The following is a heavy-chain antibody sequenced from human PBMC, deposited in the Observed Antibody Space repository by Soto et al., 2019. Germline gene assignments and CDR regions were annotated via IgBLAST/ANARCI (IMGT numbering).Heavy chain of an antibody. CDR3: AYMYADY. V-gene: IGHV3-48*01. J-gene: IGHJ4*02. CDR2: ISSGGDTT. CDR1: GSTFSTYS. Sequence: GGSLRLSCGASGSTFSTYSINWVRQAPGKGPEWISYISSGGDTTYYADSVKGRFIISRDNAKNSLYLQMNSLRADDTAVYYCAYMYADYWGQGILVTVS. D-gene: IGHD2-8*01.